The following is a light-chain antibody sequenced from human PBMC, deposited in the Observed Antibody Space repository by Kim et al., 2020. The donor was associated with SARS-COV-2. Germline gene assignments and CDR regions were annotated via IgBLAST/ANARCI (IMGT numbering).Light chain of an antibody. J-gene: IGLJ7*01. CDR3: QSYYINNVV. V-gene: IGLV6-57*03. Sequence: NFMLTQPHSVSESPGKTVTISCTRSSGSIASNYVQWYQQRPGSAPTPLIYEDKQRPSGVPDRFSGSIDSSSNSAYLSISGLRTEDEAAYYCQSYYINNVVFGGGTQLTVL. CDR1: SGSIASNY. CDR2: EDK.